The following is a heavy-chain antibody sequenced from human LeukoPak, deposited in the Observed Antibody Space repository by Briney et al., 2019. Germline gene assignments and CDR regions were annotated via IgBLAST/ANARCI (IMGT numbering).Heavy chain of an antibody. J-gene: IGHJ5*02. CDR3: ARDLIAARPGWFDP. V-gene: IGHV1-18*01. D-gene: IGHD6-6*01. Sequence: ASVKVSCRASGYTFTTYGINWVRQAPGQGLEWMGWISAYNGNTNYAQNLQGRVTLTTDTSASTAYMELRSLRSDDTAVYYCARDLIAARPGWFDPWGQGTLVIVSS. CDR2: ISAYNGNT. CDR1: GYTFTTYG.